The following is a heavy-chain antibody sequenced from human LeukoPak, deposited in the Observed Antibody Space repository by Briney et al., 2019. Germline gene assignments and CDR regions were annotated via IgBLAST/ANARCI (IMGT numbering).Heavy chain of an antibody. CDR2: IKHDGSEK. V-gene: IGHV3-7*01. CDR3: ARANSLGY. D-gene: IGHD2/OR15-2a*01. CDR1: GFTFDDYA. Sequence: PGGSLRLSCAASGFTFDDYAMHWVRQAPGKGLEWVANIKHDGSEKYYVDSVKGRFTISRDNAKDSLYLQMNSLRAQDTVVYYCARANSLGYWGQGTLVTVSS. J-gene: IGHJ4*02.